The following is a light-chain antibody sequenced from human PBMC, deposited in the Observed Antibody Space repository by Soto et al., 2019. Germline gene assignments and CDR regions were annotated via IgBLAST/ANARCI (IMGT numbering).Light chain of an antibody. V-gene: IGKV1-5*01. J-gene: IGKJ2*01. Sequence: DIQMTQSPSTLSASVGDRVTISCRASQSISSCLAWYQQKPGMTPKLLIYDASRLESGVPSRFSGSGSGTEFTLTISSLQPDDFATYYCQQYNDYVNSFGQGTKLEMK. CDR2: DAS. CDR1: QSISSC. CDR3: QQYNDYVNS.